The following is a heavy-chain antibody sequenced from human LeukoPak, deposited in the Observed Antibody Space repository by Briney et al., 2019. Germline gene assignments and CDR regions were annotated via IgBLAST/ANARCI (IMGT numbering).Heavy chain of an antibody. D-gene: IGHD7-27*01. CDR2: ISGSGVTT. CDR1: GFTFSNYA. Sequence: GGSLRLSCAASGFTFSNYAMSWVRQAPGKGLEWASAISGSGVTTYYADSVKGRFTISRDNARNSVYLQMNSLRAEDTAVYYCARDETNGGIDYWGQGTLVTVSS. J-gene: IGHJ4*02. V-gene: IGHV3-23*01. CDR3: ARDETNGGIDY.